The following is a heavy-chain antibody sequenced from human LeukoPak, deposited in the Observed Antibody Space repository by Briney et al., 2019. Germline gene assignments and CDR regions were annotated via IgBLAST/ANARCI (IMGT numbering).Heavy chain of an antibody. Sequence: SETLSLTFTVSGGSISSYYWGWIRQPPGKGLEWIEYIYTSGSTNYNPSLKSRVTISVDTSKKQFSLKLSSVTAADTAVYYCARQYALHSSGWYKLFDYWGQGTLVTVSS. J-gene: IGHJ4*02. CDR3: ARQYALHSSGWYKLFDY. D-gene: IGHD6-19*01. CDR1: GGSISSYY. V-gene: IGHV4-4*09. CDR2: IYTSGST.